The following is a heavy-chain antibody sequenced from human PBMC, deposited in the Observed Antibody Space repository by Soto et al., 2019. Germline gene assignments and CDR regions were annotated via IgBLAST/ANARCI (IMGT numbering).Heavy chain of an antibody. CDR3: AKDSTFYSNYVLDY. J-gene: IGHJ4*02. Sequence: GGSLRLSCAASGFTFSNYGMHWVRQPPGKGLEWVSVISGGGGSTGYADSVKGRFTISRDNSKNTLSLQMNSLRAEDTAVYYCAKDSTFYSNYVLDYWGQGTLVTVSS. CDR1: GFTFSNYG. D-gene: IGHD4-4*01. V-gene: IGHV3-23*01. CDR2: ISGGGGST.